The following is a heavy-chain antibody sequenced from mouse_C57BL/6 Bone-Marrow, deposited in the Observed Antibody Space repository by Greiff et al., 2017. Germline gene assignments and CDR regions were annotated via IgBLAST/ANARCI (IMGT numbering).Heavy chain of an antibody. V-gene: IGHV1-52*01. D-gene: IGHD2-5*01. J-gene: IGHJ3*01. CDR2: IDPSDSET. CDR1: GYTFTSYW. CDR3: ARSAYYSNYVSWFAY. Sequence: QVQLKESGAELVRPGSSVKLSCKASGYTFTSYWMHWVKQRPIQGLEWIGNIDPSDSETHYNQKFKDKATLTVDKSSSTAYMQLSSLTSEDSAVYYCARSAYYSNYVSWFAYWGQGTLGTVSA.